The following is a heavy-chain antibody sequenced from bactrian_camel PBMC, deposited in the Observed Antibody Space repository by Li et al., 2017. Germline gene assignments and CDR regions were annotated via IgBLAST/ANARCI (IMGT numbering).Heavy chain of an antibody. D-gene: IGHD3*01. CDR3: ALLGPKYGDSWYWYND. CDR2: INSASST. V-gene: IGHV3S31*01. Sequence: VESGGGLVQPGGSLRLSCAASGFTFSSSAMSWVRQAPGKGLEWVSSINSASSTYYEDSVKGRFTISRDNAKNTLYLQLNSLKTEDTAIYYCALLGPKYGDSWYWYNDWGQGTQVTVS. CDR1: GFTFSSSA. J-gene: IGHJ4*01.